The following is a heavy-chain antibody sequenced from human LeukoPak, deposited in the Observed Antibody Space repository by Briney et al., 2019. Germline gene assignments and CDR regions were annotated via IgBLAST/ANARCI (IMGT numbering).Heavy chain of an antibody. Sequence: PGGSLRLSCAASGFTFSSYAMSWVRQAPGKGLEWVSAISGSGGSTYYADSVKGRFTISRDNSKNTLYLQMNSLRAEDTAVYYCWGYCSGGSCYYYYYYMDVWGKGTTVTVSS. CDR1: GFTFSSYA. CDR2: ISGSGGST. V-gene: IGHV3-23*01. D-gene: IGHD2-15*01. CDR3: WGYCSGGSCYYYYYYMDV. J-gene: IGHJ6*03.